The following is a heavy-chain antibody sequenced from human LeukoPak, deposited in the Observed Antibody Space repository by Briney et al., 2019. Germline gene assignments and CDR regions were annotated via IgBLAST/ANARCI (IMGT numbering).Heavy chain of an antibody. CDR3: AKDPKSQVLRYFDWLPPYYYYYMDV. J-gene: IGHJ6*03. Sequence: PGGSLRLSCAASGFTFSSYGMSWVRQAPGKGLQWVSAISGSGGSTYYADSVKGRFTISRENSKNTLYLQMNSLRAEDTAVYYCAKDPKSQVLRYFDWLPPYYYYYMDVWGKGTTVTISS. D-gene: IGHD3-9*01. CDR1: GFTFSSYG. CDR2: ISGSGGST. V-gene: IGHV3-23*01.